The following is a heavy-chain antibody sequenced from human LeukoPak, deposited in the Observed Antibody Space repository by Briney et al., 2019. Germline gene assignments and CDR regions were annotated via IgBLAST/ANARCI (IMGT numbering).Heavy chain of an antibody. CDR3: ARHGRDYYDSSRSFDY. D-gene: IGHD3-22*01. Sequence: PSETLSLTCTVSGGSISSYYWSWIRQPPGKGLEWIGYIYYSGSTNYNPSLKSRVTISVDTSKNQFSLKLSSVTAADTAVYYCARHGRDYYDSSRSFDYWGQGTLVTVSS. V-gene: IGHV4-59*08. CDR2: IYYSGST. J-gene: IGHJ4*02. CDR1: GGSISSYY.